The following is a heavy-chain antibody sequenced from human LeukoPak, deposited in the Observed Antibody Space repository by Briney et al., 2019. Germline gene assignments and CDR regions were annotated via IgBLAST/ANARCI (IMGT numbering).Heavy chain of an antibody. D-gene: IGHD3-10*01. CDR3: ARDLWFGGE. J-gene: IGHJ4*02. Sequence: PSETLSLTCAVYGGSFSGYYWSWIRQPPGKGLEWIGEINHSGGTNYNPSLKSRVTISVDTSKNQFSLKLSSVTAADTAVYYCARDLWFGGEGGQGTLVTVSS. V-gene: IGHV4-34*01. CDR2: INHSGGT. CDR1: GGSFSGYY.